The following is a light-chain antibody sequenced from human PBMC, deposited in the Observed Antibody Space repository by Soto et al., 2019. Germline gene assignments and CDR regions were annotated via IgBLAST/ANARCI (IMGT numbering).Light chain of an antibody. CDR2: RAS. CDR1: QTVGSN. V-gene: IGKV3D-15*01. J-gene: IGKJ1*01. CDR3: QQHNNWPWT. Sequence: EIVMTQSRSTLSMSPGERATLSCRASQTVGSNLAWYQQKPGQGPRLLVYRASTRATGIPARFSGSGSGSEFTLTISSLQSEDFAVYYCQQHNNWPWTFGQGTKVEIK.